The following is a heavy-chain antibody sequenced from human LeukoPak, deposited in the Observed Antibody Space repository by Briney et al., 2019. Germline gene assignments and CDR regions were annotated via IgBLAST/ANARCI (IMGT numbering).Heavy chain of an antibody. CDR2: ISYDGSRE. D-gene: IGHD3-22*01. CDR1: GSTFINYA. CDR3: ARGPGSYYDSSGYYWQFDY. Sequence: QPGRSLRLSCAASGSTFINYAMHWVRQAPGKGLEWVAVISYDGSREYYADSMKGRFTISKDNSKNTPFLQMNSLSAEDTAVYYCARGPGSYYDSSGYYWQFDYWGQGTLVTVSS. V-gene: IGHV3-30*04. J-gene: IGHJ4*02.